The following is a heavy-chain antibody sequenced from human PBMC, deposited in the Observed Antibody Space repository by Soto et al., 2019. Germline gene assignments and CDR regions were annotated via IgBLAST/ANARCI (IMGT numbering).Heavy chain of an antibody. J-gene: IGHJ2*01. CDR3: ARDGPIRGYSGYDETPWTWYFEL. D-gene: IGHD5-12*01. CDR1: GYTFTSYG. Sequence: QVQLVQSGAEVKKPGASVKVSCKASGYTFTSYGISWVRQAPGQGLEWMGWISAYNGNTNYAQKLQGRVTMTTDTSTSTASMELRSLRSDDTAVYYCARDGPIRGYSGYDETPWTWYFELWGRGTLVTVSS. CDR2: ISAYNGNT. V-gene: IGHV1-18*01.